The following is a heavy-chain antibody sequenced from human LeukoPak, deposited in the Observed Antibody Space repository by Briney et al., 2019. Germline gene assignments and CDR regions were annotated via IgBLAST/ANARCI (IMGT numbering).Heavy chain of an antibody. CDR3: ATVKMARYYYGMDV. Sequence: GASVKVSCKVSGYTLTELSMHWVRQAPGKGLGWMGGFDPEDGETIYAQKFQGRVTMTEDTSTDTAYMELSSLRSEDTAVYYCATVKMARYYYGMDVWGQGTTVTVSS. CDR2: FDPEDGET. J-gene: IGHJ6*02. D-gene: IGHD5-24*01. CDR1: GYTLTELS. V-gene: IGHV1-24*01.